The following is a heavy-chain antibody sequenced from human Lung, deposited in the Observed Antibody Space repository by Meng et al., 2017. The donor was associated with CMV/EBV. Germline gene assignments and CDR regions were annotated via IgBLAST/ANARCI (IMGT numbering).Heavy chain of an antibody. V-gene: IGHV3-23*01. CDR3: AKDLGRSCSISSCYTVTNAFSSALDY. Sequence: ESLMISCAASGSRFSSYAMSWVRKAPGQGLEWVSGITGSGGTTYYPDSVKCRFTISRDNSKNKLYLQMNSLRAEDTALHYCAKDLGRSCSISSCYTVTNAFSSALDYWGQGTLVTVSS. CDR2: ITGSGGTT. CDR1: GSRFSSYA. J-gene: IGHJ4*02. D-gene: IGHD2-2*02.